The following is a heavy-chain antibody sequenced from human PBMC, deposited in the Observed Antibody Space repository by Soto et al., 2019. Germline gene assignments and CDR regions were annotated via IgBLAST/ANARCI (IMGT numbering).Heavy chain of an antibody. Sequence: EVQLVESGGGLVQAGGSLRLSCAASGFTFSVYGMHWVRQAPGESLEWVSVIGTSGHAFYADSVKGRFTITREDAKNSVYLQMNSLRVGDTAVYYCARGGGFGEQYSDAFDMWGQGTIVSVSS. CDR3: ARGGGFGEQYSDAFDM. J-gene: IGHJ3*02. CDR1: GFTFSVYG. D-gene: IGHD3-10*01. V-gene: IGHV3-13*01. CDR2: IGTSGHA.